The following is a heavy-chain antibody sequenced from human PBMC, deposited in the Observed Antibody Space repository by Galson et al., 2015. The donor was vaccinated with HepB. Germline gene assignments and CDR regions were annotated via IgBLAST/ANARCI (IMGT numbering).Heavy chain of an antibody. V-gene: IGHV3-53*01. CDR2: VHGNGDI. CDR3: ASFGGSYIGG. Sequence: SLRLSCAASGFSVNDNNMCWVRQAPGKGLEWVSVVHGNGDIYYADSVKGRFSTSRDIRMNTLSLHMESLRAEDTAMYYCASFGGSYIGGWGQGTLVTVSS. CDR1: GFSVNDNN. D-gene: IGHD3-16*01. J-gene: IGHJ4*02.